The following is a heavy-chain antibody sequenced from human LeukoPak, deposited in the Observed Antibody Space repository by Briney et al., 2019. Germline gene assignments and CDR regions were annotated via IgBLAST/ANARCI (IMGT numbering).Heavy chain of an antibody. Sequence: GGSLRLSCAASGFTFSSYWMHWVRQAPGKGLVWVSRINSDGSSTSYADSVKGRFTISRDNAKNTLYLQMNSLRAEDTAVYYCARVYDFWSGYPPYWSQGTLVTVSS. CDR3: ARVYDFWSGYPPY. J-gene: IGHJ4*02. D-gene: IGHD3-3*01. V-gene: IGHV3-74*01. CDR2: INSDGSST. CDR1: GFTFSSYW.